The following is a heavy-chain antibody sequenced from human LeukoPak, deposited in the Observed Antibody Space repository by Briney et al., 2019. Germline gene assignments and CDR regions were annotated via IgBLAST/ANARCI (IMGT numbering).Heavy chain of an antibody. D-gene: IGHD6-6*01. J-gene: IGHJ3*02. CDR3: ARDQRIAARLGAFDI. CDR2: IHYSGST. Sequence: SETLSLTCTVSGGSISSFYWSWIRQPPGKGLEWIGYIHYSGSTNYNPSLKSRVTISVDTSKNQFSLKLSSVTAADTAVYYCARDQRIAARLGAFDIWGQGTMVTVSS. V-gene: IGHV4-59*12. CDR1: GGSISSFY.